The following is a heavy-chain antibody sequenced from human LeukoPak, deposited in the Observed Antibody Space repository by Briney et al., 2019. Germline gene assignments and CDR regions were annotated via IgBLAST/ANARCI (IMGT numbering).Heavy chain of an antibody. D-gene: IGHD1-7*01. V-gene: IGHV4-39*07. CDR3: ARREATGTTVY. J-gene: IGHJ4*02. CDR1: DDSLSSSSYY. Sequence: NTSETLSLTCTVSDDSLSSSSYYWGWVRQPPGKGLEWIGNIYHSGSTNYNPSLKSRVTISVDKSKNQFSLKLSSVTAADTAVYYCARREATGTTVYWGQGTLVTVSS. CDR2: IYHSGST.